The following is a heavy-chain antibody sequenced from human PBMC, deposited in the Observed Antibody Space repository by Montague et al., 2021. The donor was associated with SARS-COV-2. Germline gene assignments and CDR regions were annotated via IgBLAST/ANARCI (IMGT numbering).Heavy chain of an antibody. CDR2: IYYSGST. V-gene: IGHV4-59*01. J-gene: IGHJ3*02. D-gene: IGHD6-19*01. CDR3: ARGSGWMGNAFDI. Sequence: SETLSLTCTVSGGSISSYYWRWIRQPPGKELVWFVYIYYSGSTNYNPSLKSRVTISVDTSKNQFSLKLSSVTAADTAVYYCARGSGWMGNAFDIWGQGTMVTVSS. CDR1: GGSISSYY.